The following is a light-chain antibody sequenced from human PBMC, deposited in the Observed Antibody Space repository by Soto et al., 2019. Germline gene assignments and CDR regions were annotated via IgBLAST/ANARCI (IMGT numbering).Light chain of an antibody. CDR1: SSDIGAYNY. Sequence: QSALTQPASVSGSPGQSITISCSGTSSDIGAYNYVSWYQQHPDKAPKLIIFDVTNRPSGVSGRFSGSKSANTASLTISGLQFEDEADYYCSSYTVSRAPVIFGGGTKLTVL. CDR2: DVT. CDR3: SSYTVSRAPVI. V-gene: IGLV2-14*03. J-gene: IGLJ2*01.